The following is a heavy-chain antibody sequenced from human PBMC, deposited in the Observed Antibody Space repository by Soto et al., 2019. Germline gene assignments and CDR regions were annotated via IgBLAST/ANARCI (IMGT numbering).Heavy chain of an antibody. Sequence: RASVKVSFKDSGYTFTSFGVSWLRQAPGQGPEWMGWISGYNGKTKYTQKVQGRVTLTTDTSTATAYMELRSLRSDDAAVYFCARDKMIDDFGLGSFDYWGQGTVVTVSS. CDR2: ISGYNGKT. CDR3: ARDKMIDDFGLGSFDY. CDR1: GYTFTSFG. V-gene: IGHV1-18*04. J-gene: IGHJ4*02. D-gene: IGHD3-10*01.